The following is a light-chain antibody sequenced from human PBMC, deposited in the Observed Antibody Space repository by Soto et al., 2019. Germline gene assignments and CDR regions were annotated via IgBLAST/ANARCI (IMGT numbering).Light chain of an antibody. V-gene: IGKV1-5*03. CDR1: QSVSRS. CDR3: QQYNVFSPYT. CDR2: KAS. J-gene: IGKJ2*01. Sequence: DIQMTQSPSILSASVGDRVTITCRASQSVSRSLAWYQQKPGKAPTLLIYKASTLSRGVPSRFSGGGFGTEFTLTNNSLQPDDFATYYCQQYNVFSPYTFGQGTKLEI.